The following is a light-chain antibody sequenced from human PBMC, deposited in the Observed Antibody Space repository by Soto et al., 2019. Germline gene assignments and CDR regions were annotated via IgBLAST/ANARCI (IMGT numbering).Light chain of an antibody. CDR2: SAS. CDR3: QQHRQWPIT. Sequence: DIQLTQSPSSLSASVGDRVTMAFRVSQGISSYLNWYRQKPGKVPKLLIYSASNLQSGVPSRFSGSGSGTEFTLTISSLQPEDFAIYYCQQHRQWPITFGQGTRLEIK. J-gene: IGKJ5*01. CDR1: QGISSY. V-gene: IGKV1-27*01.